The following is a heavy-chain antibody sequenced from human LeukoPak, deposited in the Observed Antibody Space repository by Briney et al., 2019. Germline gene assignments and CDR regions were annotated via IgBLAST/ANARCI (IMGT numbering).Heavy chain of an antibody. V-gene: IGHV5-51*01. J-gene: IGHJ6*02. Sequence: GESLKISCKGSGYSFTGYWIGWVRQMPGKGLEWMGIIYPGDSDTRYSPSFQGQVTISADKSISTAYLQWSSLKASDTAMYYCARSDTTLRFHPGGKIYYSFYGMDVWGQGTTVTVSS. CDR1: GYSFTGYW. D-gene: IGHD3-3*01. CDR3: ARSDTTLRFHPGGKIYYSFYGMDV. CDR2: IYPGDSDT.